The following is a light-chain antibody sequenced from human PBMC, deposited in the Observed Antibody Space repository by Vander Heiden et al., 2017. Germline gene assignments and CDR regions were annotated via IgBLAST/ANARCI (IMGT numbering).Light chain of an antibody. J-gene: IGKJ2*01. CDR2: LGS. Sequence: VMTQSPLSLPVTPGEPASISCRSSQSLLHSNGYNYLDWYLQKPGQSPQLLIYLGSNRASGVPDRFSGSGSGTDFTLKISRVEAEDVGVYYCMQALQTPYTFGQGTKLEGK. V-gene: IGKV2-28*01. CDR3: MQALQTPYT. CDR1: QSLLHSNGYNY.